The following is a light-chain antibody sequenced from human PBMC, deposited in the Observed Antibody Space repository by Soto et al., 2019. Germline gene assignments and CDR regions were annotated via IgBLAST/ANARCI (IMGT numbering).Light chain of an antibody. Sequence: QSVLTQSSSASASLGSSVKLTCTLSSGHSTYIIAWHQQQPGKAPRYLMKLEGSGSYNKGSGVPDRFSGSRSGADRYLTISNLQSEDEADYYCETWDSNSRVFGGWTKVTVL. CDR1: SGHSTYI. CDR2: LEGSGSY. CDR3: ETWDSNSRV. J-gene: IGLJ2*01. V-gene: IGLV4-60*03.